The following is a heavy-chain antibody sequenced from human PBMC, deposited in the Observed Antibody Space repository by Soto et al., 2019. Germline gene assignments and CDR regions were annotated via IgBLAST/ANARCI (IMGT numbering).Heavy chain of an antibody. CDR2: IWYDGSNK. D-gene: IGHD3-10*01. J-gene: IGHJ6*02. Sequence: PVGSLRLSCAASGFTFSSYGMHWVRQAPGKGLEWVAVIWYDGSNKYYADSVKGRFTISRDNSKNTLYLQMNSLRAEDTAVYYCARERMVRGVIGLYYYGMDVWGQGTTVTVSS. CDR1: GFTFSSYG. V-gene: IGHV3-33*01. CDR3: ARERMVRGVIGLYYYGMDV.